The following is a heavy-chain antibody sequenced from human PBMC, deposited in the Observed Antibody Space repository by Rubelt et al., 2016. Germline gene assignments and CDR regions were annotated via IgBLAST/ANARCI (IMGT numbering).Heavy chain of an antibody. J-gene: IGHJ4*02. D-gene: IGHD1-26*01. CDR3: ARDRNSAVGATNFDY. Sequence: VRQPPGKGLEWVSHISSSSSNIYYADSVKDRFTISSDNAKNSLYLQMNSLSEEDTAVYYCARDRNSAVGATNFDYWGQGTLVTVSS. V-gene: IGHV3-48*02. CDR2: ISSSSSNI.